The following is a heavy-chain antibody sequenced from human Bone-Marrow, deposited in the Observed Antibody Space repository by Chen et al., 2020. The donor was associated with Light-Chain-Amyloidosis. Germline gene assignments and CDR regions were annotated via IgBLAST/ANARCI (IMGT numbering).Heavy chain of an antibody. Sequence: QVQLVESGGGVVQPGRSLRLSCAAAGFTFSSYGMHWVRQAPGKGLEWVAVIWYDGSNKYYADSVKGRFTISRDNSKNTLYLQMNSLRADDTAVYYCARSYYDFWSGYLNYFDYWGQGTLVTVSS. CDR1: GFTFSSYG. D-gene: IGHD3-3*01. V-gene: IGHV3-33*01. CDR2: IWYDGSNK. J-gene: IGHJ4*02. CDR3: ARSYYDFWSGYLNYFDY.